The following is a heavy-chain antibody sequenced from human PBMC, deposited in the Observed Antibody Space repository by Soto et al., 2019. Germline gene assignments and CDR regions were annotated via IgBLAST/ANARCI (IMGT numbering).Heavy chain of an antibody. D-gene: IGHD2-15*01. CDR3: ARDNFIGVSCYSAARMDV. Sequence: ASVKVSCKASGYTFTGYYIHWVRQAPGQGLEWMGWINPNSGGTSYAQKFQGWVTMTRDTSISTAYMELSRLISGDTAVYYCARDNFIGVSCYSAARMDVWGQGTTVTVS. CDR1: GYTFTGYY. CDR2: INPNSGGT. V-gene: IGHV1-2*04. J-gene: IGHJ6*02.